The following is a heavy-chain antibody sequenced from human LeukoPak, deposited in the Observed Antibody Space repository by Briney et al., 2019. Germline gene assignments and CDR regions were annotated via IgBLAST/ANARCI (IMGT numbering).Heavy chain of an antibody. D-gene: IGHD4-11*01. CDR1: GYSISSAYY. CDR2: IYHTGTT. J-gene: IGHJ5*02. V-gene: IGHV4-38-2*02. CDR3: ARTTVTCNWFDP. Sequence: SETLSLTCTVSGYSISSAYYWGWIRQPPGKGLEWIGSIYHTGTTFYNPSLRSRVTISVDTSKNQFSLKLSSVTAADTAMYYRARTTVTCNWFDPWGQGTLVTVSS.